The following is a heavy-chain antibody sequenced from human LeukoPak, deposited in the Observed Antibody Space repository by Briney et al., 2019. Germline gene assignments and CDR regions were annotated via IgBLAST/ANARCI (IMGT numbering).Heavy chain of an antibody. J-gene: IGHJ4*02. D-gene: IGHD6-13*01. CDR2: ISTYNGKT. Sequence: GASVKVSCKASGYTFISYGICWVRQAPGQGVEWMGWISTYNGKTNYAQKIQGRVTMTTDTSTSTAYMELSRLRSDDTAVYYCASPGIAAAGVSGGYWGQGTLVTVSS. V-gene: IGHV1-18*01. CDR3: ASPGIAAAGVSGGY. CDR1: GYTFISYG.